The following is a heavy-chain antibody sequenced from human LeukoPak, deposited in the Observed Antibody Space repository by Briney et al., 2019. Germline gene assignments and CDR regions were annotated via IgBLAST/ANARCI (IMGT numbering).Heavy chain of an antibody. V-gene: IGHV3-23*01. CDR2: ISGSGGST. J-gene: IGHJ3*02. Sequence: GGSLRLSCAASGFTFSSYAMSWVRQAPGKGLEWVSAISGSGGSTYYADSVKGRFTISRDNAKNSLYLQMNSLRAEDTAVYYCARDSDFWSGYDAFDIWGQGTMVTVSS. CDR1: GFTFSSYA. CDR3: ARDSDFWSGYDAFDI. D-gene: IGHD3-3*01.